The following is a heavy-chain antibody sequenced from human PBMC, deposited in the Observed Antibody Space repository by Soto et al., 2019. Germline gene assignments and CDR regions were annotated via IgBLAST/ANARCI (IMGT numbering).Heavy chain of an antibody. J-gene: IGHJ6*02. CDR1: RFTFSAYA. CDR2: ITSRSDTL. V-gene: IGHV3-48*02. CDR3: ARDWDIVILSVPIPNYNYGMDV. Sequence: GGSVRLSCEGSRFTFSAYAMNWVRQAPGKGLEWVSYITSRSDTLYYADSVKGRFTISRDNAKNSVYLQMNNLRDEDTAVYYCARDWDIVILSVPIPNYNYGMDVWGQGTTVTVSS. D-gene: IGHD2-15*01.